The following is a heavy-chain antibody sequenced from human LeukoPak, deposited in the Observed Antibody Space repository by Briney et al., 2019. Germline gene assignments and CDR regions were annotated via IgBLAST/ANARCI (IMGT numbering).Heavy chain of an antibody. CDR2: IYYSGST. CDR1: GDSITSSNYY. Sequence: SETLSLTCTVSGDSITSSNYYWGWIRQPPGKGLEWIGSIYYSGSTHYNPSLKSRLTISVDTSRNQFSLKLRTVTAADTAVYYCARNITIFGVIPRGAGWFDPWGQGTLVTVSP. J-gene: IGHJ5*02. CDR3: ARNITIFGVIPRGAGWFDP. D-gene: IGHD3-3*01. V-gene: IGHV4-39*01.